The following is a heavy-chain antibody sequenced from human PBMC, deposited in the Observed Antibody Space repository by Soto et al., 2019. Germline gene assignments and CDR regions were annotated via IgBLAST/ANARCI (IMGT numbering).Heavy chain of an antibody. J-gene: IGHJ6*03. CDR2: IYYSGST. Sequence: ETLSLTCTVSGGSISSSSYYWGWIRQPPGKGLEWIGSIYYSGSTYYNPSLKSRVTISVDTSKNQFSLKLSSATAADTAVYYCALFGVVIIGANMDVWGKGTTVTVSS. CDR1: GGSISSSSYY. D-gene: IGHD3-3*01. V-gene: IGHV4-39*01. CDR3: ALFGVVIIGANMDV.